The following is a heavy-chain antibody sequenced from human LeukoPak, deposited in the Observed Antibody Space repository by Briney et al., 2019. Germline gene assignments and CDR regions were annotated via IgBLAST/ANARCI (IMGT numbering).Heavy chain of an antibody. Sequence: SETLSLTCAVSGGSISSGGYSWSWIRQPPGKGLEWIGYIYHSGSTYYNPSLKSRVTISVDRSKNQFSLKLSSVTAADTAVYYSASGSDAHGGHSGAFAIWGKGPMVNVSS. D-gene: IGHD4-23*01. CDR3: ASGSDAHGGHSGAFAI. J-gene: IGHJ3*02. CDR2: IYHSGST. CDR1: GGSISSGGYS. V-gene: IGHV4-30-2*01.